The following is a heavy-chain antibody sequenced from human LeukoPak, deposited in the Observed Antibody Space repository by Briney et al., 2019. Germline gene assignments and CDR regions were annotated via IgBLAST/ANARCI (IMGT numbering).Heavy chain of an antibody. CDR3: ARNSDYGGNDY. CDR2: IYISGST. V-gene: IGHV4-4*07. J-gene: IGHJ4*02. Sequence: SETLSLTCTVSGGSISSYYWNWIRQPAGKGLEWIGRIYISGSTNYNPSLKSRVTMSIDTSKNQFSLKLSSVTAADTAVYYCARNSDYGGNDYWGQGTLVTVSS. CDR1: GGSISSYY. D-gene: IGHD4-17*01.